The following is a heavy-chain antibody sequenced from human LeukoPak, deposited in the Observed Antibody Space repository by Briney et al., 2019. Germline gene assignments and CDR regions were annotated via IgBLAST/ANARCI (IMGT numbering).Heavy chain of an antibody. CDR1: GFTFRSYA. V-gene: IGHV3-23*01. CDR2: ISGSGGST. J-gene: IGHJ4*02. CDR3: AKDRPRAEGGSGLFDY. Sequence: GGSLRLSCAASGFTFRSYAMTWVRQAPGKGLEWVSAISGSGGSTNYADSVKGRFTISRDNSKNTLYLQMNSLRAEDTAVYYCAKDRPRAEGGSGLFDYWGQGTLVTVSS. D-gene: IGHD3-10*01.